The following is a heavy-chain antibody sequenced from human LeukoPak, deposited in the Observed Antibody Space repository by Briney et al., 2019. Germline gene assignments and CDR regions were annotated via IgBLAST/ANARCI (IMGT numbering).Heavy chain of an antibody. V-gene: IGHV3-30*04. CDR3: ARALDIVVVPAARVYYYYGMDV. Sequence: GGSLTLSCAASGFTLCSYAMLWLRQAPGKGLEGGAVISYGGSNKYYAHSVKGRFTISRDNSKNTLYLQMDSLRAEDTAVYYCARALDIVVVPAARVYYYYGMDVWGKGTTVTVSS. CDR2: ISYGGSNK. D-gene: IGHD2-2*01. CDR1: GFTLCSYA. J-gene: IGHJ6*04.